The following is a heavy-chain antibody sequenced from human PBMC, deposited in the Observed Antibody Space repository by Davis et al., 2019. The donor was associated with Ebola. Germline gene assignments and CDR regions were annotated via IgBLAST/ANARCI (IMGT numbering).Heavy chain of an antibody. J-gene: IGHJ4*02. Sequence: GESLKISCAASGFTFSSYAMHWVRQAPGKGLEWVAVISYDGSNKYYADSVKGRFTISRDNSKNTLYLQMNSLRAEDMALYYCARGLGLGVITTPDDWGQGTLVTVSS. CDR3: ARGLGLGVITTPDD. D-gene: IGHD3-22*01. CDR2: ISYDGSNK. CDR1: GFTFSSYA. V-gene: IGHV3-30-3*01.